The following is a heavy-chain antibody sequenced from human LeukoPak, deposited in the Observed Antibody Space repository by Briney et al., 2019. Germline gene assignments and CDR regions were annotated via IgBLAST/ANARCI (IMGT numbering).Heavy chain of an antibody. J-gene: IGHJ3*02. CDR2: IYHSGST. CDR3: ARAESYYYGSGDSGAFDI. CDR1: GGSISSGGYS. V-gene: IGHV4-30-2*01. Sequence: SQTLSLICAVSGGSISSGGYSWSWIRQPPGKGLEWIGYIYHSGSTYYNPSLKSRVTISVDRSKNQFSLKLSSVTAADTAVYYCARAESYYYGSGDSGAFDIWGQGTMVTVSS. D-gene: IGHD3-10*01.